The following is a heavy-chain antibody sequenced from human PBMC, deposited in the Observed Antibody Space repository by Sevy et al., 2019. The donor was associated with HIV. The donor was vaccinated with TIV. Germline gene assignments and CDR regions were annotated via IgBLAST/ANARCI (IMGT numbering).Heavy chain of an antibody. V-gene: IGHV3-15*01. CDR2: IKSKKDGETI. J-gene: IGHJ4*02. CDR3: SWNNGGDS. CDR1: GFSFINAW. Sequence: GGSLRLSCAASGFSFINAWMSWVRQAPGKGLEWVGRIKSKKDGETIDYAAPVKGRFTISRDDSKNTLYLQMNSLKTEDTGIYYCSWNNGGDSWGQGTLVTVSS. D-gene: IGHD2-8*01.